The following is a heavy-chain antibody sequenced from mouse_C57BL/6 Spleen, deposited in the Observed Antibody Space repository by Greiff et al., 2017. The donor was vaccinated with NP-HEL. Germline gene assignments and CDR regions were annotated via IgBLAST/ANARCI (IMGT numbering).Heavy chain of an antibody. CDR1: GFTFTDYY. V-gene: IGHV7-3*01. J-gene: IGHJ2*01. D-gene: IGHD1-1*01. CDR2: IRNKANGYTT. Sequence: EVKLMEPGGGLVQPGGSLSLSCAASGFTFTDYYMSWVRQPPGKALEWLGFIRNKANGYTTEYSASVKGRFTISRDNSQSILYLQMNALRAEDSATYYCAGDEYYGSSFDDWGQGTTLTDSS. CDR3: AGDEYYGSSFDD.